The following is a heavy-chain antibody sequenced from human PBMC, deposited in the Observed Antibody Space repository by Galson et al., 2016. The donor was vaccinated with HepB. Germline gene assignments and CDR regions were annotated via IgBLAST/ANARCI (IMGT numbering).Heavy chain of an antibody. CDR1: GFTFYNYA. Sequence: SLRLSCAASGFTFYNYAMDWVRQAPGGGLEWVAAIGGNGSPTYYADSVRGRFSISRDNSKNTLYLQMNSLRAEDTALYYCARGGGHCFLDPCGQGTQVTVSS. V-gene: IGHV3-23*01. D-gene: IGHD2-15*01. CDR3: ARGGGHCFLDP. J-gene: IGHJ5*02. CDR2: IGGNGSPT.